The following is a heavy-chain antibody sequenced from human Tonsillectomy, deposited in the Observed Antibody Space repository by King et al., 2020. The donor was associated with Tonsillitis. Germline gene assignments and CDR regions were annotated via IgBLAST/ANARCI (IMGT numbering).Heavy chain of an antibody. V-gene: IGHV3-49*04. CDR1: GFTFGDYA. D-gene: IGHD4-11*01. Sequence: VQLVESGGALVQPGRSLRLSCTASGFTFGDYAMSWVRQAPGKGLEWVGFIRIKAYGGTTEYAASVKGRFTISRDDSKSIAYLQMNSLKTEDTAVYYCSRWVDYISHYYYYYTMDVWGQGTTVNVSS. CDR3: SRWVDYISHYYYYYTMDV. J-gene: IGHJ6*02. CDR2: IRIKAYGGTT.